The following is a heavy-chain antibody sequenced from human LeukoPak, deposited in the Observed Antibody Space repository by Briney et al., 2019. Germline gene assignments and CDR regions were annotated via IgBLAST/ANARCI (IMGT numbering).Heavy chain of an antibody. CDR1: GYTFTGHY. CDR2: INPNSGDT. D-gene: IGHD3-22*01. V-gene: IGHV1-2*02. J-gene: IGHJ4*02. Sequence: EASVKVSCKASGYTFTGHYMHWVRQAHRQGLEWVGWINPNSGDTNYAQKFQGRVTMTRDTSISTAYTELSRLRSDDTAAYYCATFPYTSGYDSWGQGTLLTVSS. CDR3: ATFPYTSGYDS.